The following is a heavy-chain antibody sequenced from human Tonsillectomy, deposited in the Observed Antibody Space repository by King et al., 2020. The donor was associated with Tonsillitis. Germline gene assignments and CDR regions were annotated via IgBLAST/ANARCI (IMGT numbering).Heavy chain of an antibody. Sequence: VQLVESGGGVVQPGRSLRLSCAASRFAFSYYGMHWVRQAPGKGLEWVALVSLDGRGKNYGESVRGRFTISRDNSNNMVHLQMFSLRSDDTATYYCVKDRALGDLTDGVQGLDVWGRGPTATVSS. J-gene: IGHJ6*02. D-gene: IGHD3-10*01. V-gene: IGHV3-30*19. CDR2: VSLDGRGK. CDR3: VKDRALGDLTDGVQGLDV. CDR1: RFAFSYYG.